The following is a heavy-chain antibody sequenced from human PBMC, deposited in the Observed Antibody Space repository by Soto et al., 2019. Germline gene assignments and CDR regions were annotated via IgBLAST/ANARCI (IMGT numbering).Heavy chain of an antibody. CDR1: GFTFSSYA. J-gene: IGHJ4*02. CDR2: VSIGGST. D-gene: IGHD2-15*01. CDR3: AKRRGAGGHLDD. Sequence: DVQLLESGGGLGQPEGSLRLSCAASGFTFSSYAMGWVRQGPGKGLEWVAVVSIGGSTHYADSVRGRFTISRDNSKNTLSLQMNSLTAEDTAVYFCAKRRGAGGHLDDWGQGALVTVSS. V-gene: IGHV3-23*01.